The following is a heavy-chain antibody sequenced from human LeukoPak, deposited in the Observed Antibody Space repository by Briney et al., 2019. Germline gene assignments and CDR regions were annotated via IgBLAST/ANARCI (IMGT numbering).Heavy chain of an antibody. V-gene: IGHV3-30-3*01. D-gene: IGHD3-3*01. CDR1: GFTFSSYA. CDR2: ISYDGSNK. CDR3: AREHTTIFGYGMDV. Sequence: GGSLRLSCAASGFTFSSYAMHWVRQAPGKGLEWVAVISYDGSNKYYADSVKGRSTISRDNSKNTLYLQMNSLRAEDTAVYYCAREHTTIFGYGMDVWGQGTTVTVSS. J-gene: IGHJ6*02.